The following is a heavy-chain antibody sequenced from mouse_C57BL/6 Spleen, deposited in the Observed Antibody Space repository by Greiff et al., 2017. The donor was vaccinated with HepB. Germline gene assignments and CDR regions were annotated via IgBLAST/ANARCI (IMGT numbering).Heavy chain of an antibody. CDR1: GFTFSSYG. CDR2: ISSGGSYT. J-gene: IGHJ1*03. V-gene: IGHV5-6*01. CDR3: ARHGGYYYGSSYGYFDV. D-gene: IGHD1-1*01. Sequence: EVKVVESGGDLVKPGGSLKLSCAASGFTFSSYGMSWVRQTPDKRLEWVATISSGGSYTYYPDSVKGRFTISRDNAKNTLYLQMSSLKSEDTAMYYCARHGGYYYGSSYGYFDVWGTGTTVTVSS.